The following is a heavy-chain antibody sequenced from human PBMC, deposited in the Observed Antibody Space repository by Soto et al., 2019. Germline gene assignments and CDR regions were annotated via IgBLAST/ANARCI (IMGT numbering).Heavy chain of an antibody. CDR1: RFTFSSYA. D-gene: IGHD2-21*02. Sequence: PGGSLRLSCAASRFTFSSYAMHWVRQAPGKGLEWVAVISYDGNNKDYGDSVKGRFTISRDNSKNTLYLQMNSLRAEDTAVYCCARDRASSFIGATASLFDYWGQGTLVTVSS. J-gene: IGHJ4*02. V-gene: IGHV3-30-3*01. CDR2: ISYDGNNK. CDR3: ARDRASSFIGATASLFDY.